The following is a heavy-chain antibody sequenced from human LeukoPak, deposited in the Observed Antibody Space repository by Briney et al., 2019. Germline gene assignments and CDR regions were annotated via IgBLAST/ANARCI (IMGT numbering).Heavy chain of an antibody. CDR1: GGSISSSSYY. V-gene: IGHV4-39*07. CDR3: ARYLTYYYGSSGYYHFDY. J-gene: IGHJ4*02. Sequence: PSETLSLTCTVSGGSISSSSYYWGWIRQPPGKGLEWIGSIYYSGSTYYNPSLKSRVTISVDTSKNQFSLKLSSVTAADTAVYYCARYLTYYYGSSGYYHFDYWGQGTLVTVSS. D-gene: IGHD3-22*01. CDR2: IYYSGST.